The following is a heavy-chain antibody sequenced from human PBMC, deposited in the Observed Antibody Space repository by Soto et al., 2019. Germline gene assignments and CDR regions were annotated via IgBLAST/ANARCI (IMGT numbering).Heavy chain of an antibody. Sequence: PGGSLRLSCAASGFTLSSYAMSWVRQAPGKGLEWVSAISGSGGSTYYADSVKGRFTISRDNSKNTLYLQMNSLIAEDTAVFYCAKVGYSSSSFGMDVWGQGTTVTVSS. CDR3: AKVGYSSSSFGMDV. D-gene: IGHD6-13*01. CDR1: GFTLSSYA. V-gene: IGHV3-23*01. CDR2: ISGSGGST. J-gene: IGHJ6*02.